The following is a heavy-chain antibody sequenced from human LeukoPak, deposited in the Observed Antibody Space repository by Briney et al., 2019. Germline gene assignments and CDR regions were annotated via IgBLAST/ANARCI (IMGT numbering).Heavy chain of an antibody. V-gene: IGHV4-39*07. CDR3: ARARSRSWYFDL. CDR2: IYYSGST. D-gene: IGHD6-13*01. CDR1: GGSISSSSYY. Sequence: SETLSLTCTVSGGSISSSSYYWGWIRQPPGKGLEWIGSIYYSGSTYYNPSLKSRVTISVDTSKNQFSLKLSSVTAADTAVYYCARARSRSWYFDLWGRGTLVTVSS. J-gene: IGHJ2*01.